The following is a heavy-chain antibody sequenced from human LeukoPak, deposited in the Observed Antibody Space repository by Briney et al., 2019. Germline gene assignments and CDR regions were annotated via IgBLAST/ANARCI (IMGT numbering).Heavy chain of an antibody. D-gene: IGHD5-12*01. CDR3: AKDRGYGVSYWCFDL. CDR1: GFTFSSYA. J-gene: IGHJ2*01. CDR2: ISGSGGST. V-gene: IGHV3-23*01. Sequence: PGGSLRLSCAASGFTFSSYAMSWVRQAPGKGLEWVSAISGSGGSTYYADSVKGRFTISRDNSKNTLYLQMNSLRAEDTAVYYCAKDRGYGVSYWCFDLWGRGTLVTVSS.